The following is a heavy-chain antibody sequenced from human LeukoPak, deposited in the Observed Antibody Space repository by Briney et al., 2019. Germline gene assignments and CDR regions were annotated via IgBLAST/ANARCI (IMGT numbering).Heavy chain of an antibody. CDR3: ATREPGKHYFDY. CDR1: GGSISSGGYS. Sequence: PSETLSLTCAVSGGSISSGGYSWGWIRQPPGKGLEWIGYIYYSGSTYYNPSLKSRVTISVDTSNNQFSLKLRSVTAADTAVYYCATREPGKHYFDYWGQGALVTVSS. V-gene: IGHV4-61*05. CDR2: IYYSGST. D-gene: IGHD1-14*01. J-gene: IGHJ4*02.